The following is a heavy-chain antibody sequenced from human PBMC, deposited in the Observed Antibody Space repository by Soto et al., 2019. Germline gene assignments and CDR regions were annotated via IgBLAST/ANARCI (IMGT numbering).Heavy chain of an antibody. CDR3: ARDSGVTYYYDSGDYPYDAFDI. J-gene: IGHJ3*02. CDR2: IKEDGSEK. V-gene: IGHV3-7*01. CDR1: GFTFSSYW. D-gene: IGHD3-22*01. Sequence: GGSLRLSCAGSGFTFSSYWMSWVRQAPGKGLEWVANIKEDGSEKYYVDSVKGRFTVSRDNAKNSLYLQMNSLRAEDTAVYYCARDSGVTYYYDSGDYPYDAFDIWGQGTMVTVSS.